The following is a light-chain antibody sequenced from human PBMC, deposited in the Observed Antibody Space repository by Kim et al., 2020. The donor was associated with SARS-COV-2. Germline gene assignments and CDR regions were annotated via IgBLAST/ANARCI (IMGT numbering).Light chain of an antibody. Sequence: EIVLTQSPGTLSLSPGERATLSCRTSQSINSAFLAWYQQKPGQAPRLLIHATSSRATGIPDRFSGSGSGTDFSLTISRLEPEDFAVYYCQQYSRPIFSFGPGTKVDIK. CDR2: ATS. CDR3: QQYSRPIFS. V-gene: IGKV3-20*01. CDR1: QSINSAF. J-gene: IGKJ3*01.